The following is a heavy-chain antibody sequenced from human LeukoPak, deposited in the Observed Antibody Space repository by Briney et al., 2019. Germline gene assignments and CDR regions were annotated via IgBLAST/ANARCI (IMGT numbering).Heavy chain of an antibody. CDR3: ARAAYDSRSYLTL. CDR2: IWFDGTNK. V-gene: IGHV3-33*01. Sequence: GRSLRLSCAASGFTFSSYGMHWVRQAPGKGLEWVAVIWFDGTNKYYADSVKGRFTISRDNSKNTLFLQMNSLRAEDTGVYYCARAAYDSRSYLTLWGQGTLVTVSS. CDR1: GFTFSSYG. D-gene: IGHD3-22*01. J-gene: IGHJ4*02.